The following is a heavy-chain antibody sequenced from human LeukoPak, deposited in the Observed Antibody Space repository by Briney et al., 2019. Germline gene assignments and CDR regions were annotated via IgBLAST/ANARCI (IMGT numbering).Heavy chain of an antibody. CDR2: IYTSGST. CDR1: GGSISSGSYY. Sequence: SETLSLTCTVSGGSISSGSYYWSWIRQPAGKGLEWIGRIYTSGSTNYNPSLKSRVTISVDTSKNQFSLKLSSVTAADTAVYYCARGRVVPAAIGGDWFDPWGQGTLVTVSS. J-gene: IGHJ5*02. CDR3: ARGRVVPAAIGGDWFDP. D-gene: IGHD2-2*02. V-gene: IGHV4-61*02.